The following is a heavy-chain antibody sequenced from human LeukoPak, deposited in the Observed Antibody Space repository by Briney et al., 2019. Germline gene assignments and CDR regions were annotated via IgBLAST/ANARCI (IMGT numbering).Heavy chain of an antibody. CDR3: ARDFEANYSDSSGYYYPPPLYYFDY. CDR2: MNPNSGNT. J-gene: IGHJ4*02. D-gene: IGHD3-22*01. CDR1: GYTFTSYD. Sequence: ASVKVSCKASGYTFTSYDINWVRQATGQGLEWMGWMNPNSGNTGYAQKFQGRVTITRNTSISTAYMELSSLRSEDTAVYYCARDFEANYSDSSGYYYPPPLYYFDYWGQGTLVTVS. V-gene: IGHV1-8*03.